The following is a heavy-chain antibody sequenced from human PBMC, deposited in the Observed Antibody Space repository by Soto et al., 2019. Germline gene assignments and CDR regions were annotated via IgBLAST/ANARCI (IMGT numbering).Heavy chain of an antibody. V-gene: IGHV3-23*01. CDR1: GLTFSSYA. J-gene: IGHJ2*01. D-gene: IGHD3-22*01. CDR3: AKNPPAPYHYAIIGDQWYFDL. Sequence: EVQLLESGGGLVQPGGSLRLSCAASGLTFSSYAMSWVRQAPGKGLEWVSGISSGGGSRHYADSVKGRFTVSRDKAKNTLFLQMNSLRAEDTALYYCAKNPPAPYHYAIIGDQWYFDLWGRGTLVTVSS. CDR2: ISSGGGSR.